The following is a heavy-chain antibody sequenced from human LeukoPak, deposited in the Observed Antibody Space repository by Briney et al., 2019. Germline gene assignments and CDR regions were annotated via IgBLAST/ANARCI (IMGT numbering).Heavy chain of an antibody. CDR2: IYHSGST. CDR1: GYSISSGYY. J-gene: IGHJ4*02. CDR3: ARDPKREYSYGNDY. Sequence: SETLSLTCTVSGYSISSGYYWGWIRQPPGKGLEWIGSIYHSGSTYYNPSLKSRVTISVDTSKNQFSLKLSSVTAADTAVYYCARDPKREYSYGNDYWGQGTLVTVSS. V-gene: IGHV4-38-2*02. D-gene: IGHD5-18*01.